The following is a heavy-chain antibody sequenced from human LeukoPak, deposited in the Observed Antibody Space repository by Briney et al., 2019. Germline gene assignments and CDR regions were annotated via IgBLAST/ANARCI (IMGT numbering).Heavy chain of an antibody. CDR1: GFTFSSYE. CDR3: ARDYYGSGKFDY. Sequence: PGGSLRLSCAASGFTFSSYEMNWVRQAPGKGLEWVSYISSSGSTIYYADSVKGRFTISRDNAKNSLYLQMNSLRAEDTAVYYCARDYYGSGKFDYWGQGTLVTVFS. CDR2: ISSSGSTI. J-gene: IGHJ4*02. V-gene: IGHV3-48*03. D-gene: IGHD3-10*01.